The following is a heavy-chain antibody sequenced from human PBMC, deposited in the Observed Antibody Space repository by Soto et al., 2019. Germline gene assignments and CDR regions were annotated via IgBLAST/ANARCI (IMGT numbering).Heavy chain of an antibody. Sequence: SETLSLTCTVSGGSISSGGYYWSWIRQHPGKGLEWIGYIYYSGSTYYNPSLKSRVTISVDTSKNQFSLKLSSVTAADTAVYYCARDMATVTTRRGVYGMDVWGQGTTVTVS. CDR3: ARDMATVTTRRGVYGMDV. CDR2: IYYSGST. D-gene: IGHD4-17*01. CDR1: GGSISSGGYY. V-gene: IGHV4-31*03. J-gene: IGHJ6*02.